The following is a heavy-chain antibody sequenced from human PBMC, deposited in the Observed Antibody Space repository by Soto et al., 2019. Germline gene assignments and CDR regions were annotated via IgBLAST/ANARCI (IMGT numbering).Heavy chain of an antibody. J-gene: IGHJ4*02. CDR3: ARGSTMTKF. CDR2: ISSGSSYI. V-gene: IGHV3-21*01. Sequence: LRLSCAASGFTFSSYIMTWVRQAPGKGLEWVSTISSGSSYIYHADSVKGRFTISRDDANNSLYLQMNSLRADDTAVYYCARGSTMTKFWGQGTLVTVSS. CDR1: GFTFSSYI. D-gene: IGHD4-17*01.